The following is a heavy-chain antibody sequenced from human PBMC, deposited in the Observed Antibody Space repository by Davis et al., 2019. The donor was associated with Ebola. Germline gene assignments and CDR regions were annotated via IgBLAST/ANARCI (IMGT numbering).Heavy chain of an antibody. Sequence: PGGSLRLSCAASGFTVSSNYMSWVRQAPGKGLEWVSVIYSGGSTYYADSVKGRFTISRDNSKNTLYLQMGSLRAEDMAVYYCARDGAGPRVTGTFFDYWGQGTLVTVSS. J-gene: IGHJ4*02. D-gene: IGHD1/OR15-1a*01. CDR2: IYSGGST. CDR1: GFTVSSNY. CDR3: ARDGAGPRVTGTFFDY. V-gene: IGHV3-66*01.